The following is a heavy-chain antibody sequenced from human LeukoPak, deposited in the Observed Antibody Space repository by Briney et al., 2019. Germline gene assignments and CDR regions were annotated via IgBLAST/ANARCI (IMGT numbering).Heavy chain of an antibody. CDR2: ISWDGGST. J-gene: IGHJ4*02. CDR3: AKAFYSSSRYYFDY. D-gene: IGHD6-13*01. V-gene: IGHV3-43D*03. CDR1: GFTFDDYA. Sequence: GGSLRLSCAASGFTFDDYAMHWVRQAPGKGLEWVSLISWDGGSTYYADSVKGRFTISRDNSKNSLYLQMNSLRAEDTALYYCAKAFYSSSRYYFDYWGQGTLVTVSS.